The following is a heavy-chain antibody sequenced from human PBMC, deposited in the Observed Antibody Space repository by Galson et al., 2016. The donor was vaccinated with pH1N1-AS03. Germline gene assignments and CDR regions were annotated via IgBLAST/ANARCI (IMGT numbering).Heavy chain of an antibody. CDR2: ITGTSGTT. Sequence: SLRLSCAASGFTFSTNAMSWVRQAPGKGLEWVATITGTSGTTYYADSVKGRFTVSRENSRNTLYLQMNNLRAEDSALYYCARATGTAGGVDYWGQGTLVSVSS. J-gene: IGHJ4*02. D-gene: IGHD1-1*01. CDR3: ARATGTAGGVDY. CDR1: GFTFSTNA. V-gene: IGHV3-23*01.